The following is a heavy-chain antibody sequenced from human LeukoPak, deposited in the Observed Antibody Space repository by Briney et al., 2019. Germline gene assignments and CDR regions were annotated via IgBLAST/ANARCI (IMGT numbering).Heavy chain of an antibody. D-gene: IGHD6-13*01. CDR2: IYPGDSDT. CDR3: ARCMAAAGSYYYYMDV. J-gene: IGHJ6*03. CDR1: GYSFTSYW. Sequence: GESLKISCKGSGYSFTSYWIGWVRQMPGKGLEWMGIIYPGDSDTRYSPSFQGQVTISADKSISTAYLQWSSLKASDTAMYYCARCMAAAGSYYYYMDVWGKGTTVAVSS. V-gene: IGHV5-51*01.